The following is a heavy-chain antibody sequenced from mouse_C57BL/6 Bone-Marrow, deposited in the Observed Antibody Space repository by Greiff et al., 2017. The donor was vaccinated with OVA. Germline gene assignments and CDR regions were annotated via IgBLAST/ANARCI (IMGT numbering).Heavy chain of an antibody. CDR1: GYTFTSYW. CDR2: IHPNSGST. D-gene: IGHD1-1*01. CDR3: ARLDYYGSYYAMDY. V-gene: IGHV1-64*01. J-gene: IGHJ4*01. Sequence: VQLQQSGAELVKPGASVKLSCKASGYTFTSYWMHWVKQRPGQGLEWIGMIHPNSGSTNYNEKFKSKATLTVDKSSSTAYMQLSSLTSEDSAVYYCARLDYYGSYYAMDYWGQGTSVTVSS.